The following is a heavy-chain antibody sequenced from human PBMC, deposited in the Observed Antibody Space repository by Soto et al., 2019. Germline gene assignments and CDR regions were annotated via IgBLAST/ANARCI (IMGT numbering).Heavy chain of an antibody. CDR1: GFTFSSYS. CDR2: ISSSSSTI. J-gene: IGHJ6*03. D-gene: IGHD6-13*01. CDR3: AREVAAAEYMDV. Sequence: GGSLRLSCAASGFTFSSYSMNWVRQAPGKGLEWVSYISSSSSTIYYADSVKGRFTISRDNSKNTLYLQMNSLRAEDTAVYYCAREVAAAEYMDVWGKGTTVTVSS. V-gene: IGHV3-48*01.